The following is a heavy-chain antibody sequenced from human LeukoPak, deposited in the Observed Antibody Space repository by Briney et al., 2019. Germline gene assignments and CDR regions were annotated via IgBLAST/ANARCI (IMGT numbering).Heavy chain of an antibody. CDR2: IYSSGTT. J-gene: IGHJ4*02. D-gene: IGHD1-1*01. Sequence: PSETLSLTCTVSGGSFSGYYWSWIRQTPGKGLEWIGYIYSSGTTNYNRSLQSRVTISLDTPKNQFSLRVTSVTAADTAMYYCARRISSWNVYIDKWGQGTQVTVSS. V-gene: IGHV4-59*08. CDR3: ARRISSWNVYIDK. CDR1: GGSFSGYY.